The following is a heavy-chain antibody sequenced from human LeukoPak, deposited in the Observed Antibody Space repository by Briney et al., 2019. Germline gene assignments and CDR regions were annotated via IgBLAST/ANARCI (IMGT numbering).Heavy chain of an antibody. D-gene: IGHD3-16*01. V-gene: IGHV3-20*04. Sequence: GGSLRLSCADSGFTFDDYGMSWVRQVPGKGLEWVSGINWNGGSTRYTDSVKGRFTISRDNAKHSLYVQMNSLRAEDTALYYCARVHQVAGDDAFDIWGHGTMVTVSS. CDR2: INWNGGST. J-gene: IGHJ3*02. CDR1: GFTFDDYG. CDR3: ARVHQVAGDDAFDI.